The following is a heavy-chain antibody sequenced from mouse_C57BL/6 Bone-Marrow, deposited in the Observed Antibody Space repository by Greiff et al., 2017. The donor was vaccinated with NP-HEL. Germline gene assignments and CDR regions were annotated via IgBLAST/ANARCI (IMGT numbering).Heavy chain of an antibody. Sequence: EVQVVESGEGLVKPGGSLKLSCAASGFTFSSYAMSWVRQTPEKRLEWVAYISSGGDYIYYADTVKGRFTISRDNARNTLYLQMSSLKSEDTAMYYCTRDLNDYDAYFDYWGQGTTLTVSS. CDR3: TRDLNDYDAYFDY. D-gene: IGHD2-4*01. CDR2: ISSGGDYI. J-gene: IGHJ2*01. V-gene: IGHV5-9-1*02. CDR1: GFTFSSYA.